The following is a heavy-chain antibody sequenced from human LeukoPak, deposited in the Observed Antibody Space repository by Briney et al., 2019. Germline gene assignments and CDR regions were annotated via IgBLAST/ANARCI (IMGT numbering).Heavy chain of an antibody. V-gene: IGHV4-39*01. CDR1: GGSISSSSYY. CDR3: ASPGTHYDFWSGYYTGGFFDY. D-gene: IGHD3-3*01. J-gene: IGHJ4*02. Sequence: SETLSLTCTVSGGSISSSSYYWGWVRQPPGKGLEWIGSIYYSGSTYYNPSLKSRVTISVDTSKNQFSLKLSSVTAADTAVYYCASPGTHYDFWSGYYTGGFFDYWGQGTLVTVSS. CDR2: IYYSGST.